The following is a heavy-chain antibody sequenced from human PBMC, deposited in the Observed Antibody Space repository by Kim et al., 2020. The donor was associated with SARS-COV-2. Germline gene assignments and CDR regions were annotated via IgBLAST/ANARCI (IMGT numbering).Heavy chain of an antibody. D-gene: IGHD4-17*01. J-gene: IGHJ4*02. CDR3: ARGDYGDYPGGLDY. Sequence: SETLSLTCAVYGGSFSGYYWSWIRQPPGKGLEWIGEINHSGSTNYNPSLKSRVTISVDTSKNQFSLKLSSVTAADTAVYYCARGDYGDYPGGLDYWGQGTLVTVSS. V-gene: IGHV4-34*01. CDR1: GGSFSGYY. CDR2: INHSGST.